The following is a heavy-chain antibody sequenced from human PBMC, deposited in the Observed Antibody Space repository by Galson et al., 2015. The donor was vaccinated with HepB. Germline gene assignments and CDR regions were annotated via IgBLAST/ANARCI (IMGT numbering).Heavy chain of an antibody. CDR3: ARDRDYGDYSDAFDI. J-gene: IGHJ3*02. V-gene: IGHV3-20*04. CDR2: INWNGGST. Sequence: SLRLSCAASGFTFDDYGMTWVRQAPGKGLEWVSGINWNGGSTGYEDSVKGRFTISRDNAKNSLYLQMNSLRAEDTALYYCARDRDYGDYSDAFDIWAKGQWSPSLQ. CDR1: GFTFDDYG. D-gene: IGHD4-17*01.